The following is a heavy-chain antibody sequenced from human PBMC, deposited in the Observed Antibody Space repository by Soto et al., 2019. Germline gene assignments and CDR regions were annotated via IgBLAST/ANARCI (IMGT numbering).Heavy chain of an antibody. V-gene: IGHV1-69*08. CDR3: AREQVTGGAFDI. CDR1: GGTFSSYT. J-gene: IGHJ3*02. Sequence: QVQLVQSGAEVKKPGSSVKVSCKASGGTFSSYTISWVRQAPGQGLEWMGRIIPILGIANYAQKFQGRVTITADKSTSTAYMELSSLRSEDTAVYYCAREQVTGGAFDIWGQGTMVTVSS. D-gene: IGHD2-21*02. CDR2: IIPILGIA.